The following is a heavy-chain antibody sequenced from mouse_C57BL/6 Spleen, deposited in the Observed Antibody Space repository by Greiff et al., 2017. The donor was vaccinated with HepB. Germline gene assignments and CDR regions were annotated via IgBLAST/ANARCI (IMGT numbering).Heavy chain of an antibody. V-gene: IGHV1-64*01. D-gene: IGHD1-1*01. CDR2: IHPNSGST. CDR3: AISITTVVATKFDY. J-gene: IGHJ2*01. CDR1: GYTFTSYW. Sequence: QVQLQQPGAELVKPGASVKLSCKASGYTFTSYWMHWVKQRPGQGLEWIGMIHPNSGSTNYNEKFKSKATLTVDKSSSTAYMQLSSLTSEDSAVYYCAISITTVVATKFDYWGQGTTLTVSS.